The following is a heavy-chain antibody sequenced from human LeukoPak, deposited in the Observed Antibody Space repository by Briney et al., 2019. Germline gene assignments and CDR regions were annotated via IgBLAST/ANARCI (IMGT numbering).Heavy chain of an antibody. CDR3: VRDGNAVYGW. V-gene: IGHV3-64D*09. J-gene: IGHJ4*02. CDR2: ISNNGHDT. D-gene: IGHD2-8*01. CDR1: GFTFSTYA. Sequence: PGGSLRLSCSASGFTFSTYAMHWVRQAPGRGLEYVSAISNNGHDTYYADSVKGRFTIARDNSKNTLYLQMGSLRAEDTAVFYCVRDGNAVYGWWGQGTLVTVSS.